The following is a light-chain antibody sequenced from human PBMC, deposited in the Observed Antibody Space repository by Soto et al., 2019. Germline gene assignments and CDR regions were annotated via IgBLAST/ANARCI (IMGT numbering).Light chain of an antibody. V-gene: IGLV1-51*01. J-gene: IGLJ3*02. CDR3: GTWDIRLNINWV. CDR1: SSNIGNNY. Sequence: QSMLTQPPSVSAAPGQTVTISCSGSSSNIGNNYVSWYQHLPGAAPRLLIFENDKRRSGIPDRFSGSKSGTSATLAITGLQTGDEAEYYCGTWDIRLNINWVFGGGTKLTVL. CDR2: END.